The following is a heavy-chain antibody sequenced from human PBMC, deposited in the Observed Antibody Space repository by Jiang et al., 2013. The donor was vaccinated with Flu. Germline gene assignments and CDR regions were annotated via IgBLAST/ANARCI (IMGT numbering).Heavy chain of an antibody. V-gene: IGHV4-39*01. CDR3: ARGQGFRGAFDI. Sequence: ETLSLTCTVSGGSVSYISYYWGWIRQPPGKGLEWIGSIYYTGNTYYNPSLESRVTISIDTSKNQFSLKLASVTAADTAVYSCARGQGFRGAFDIWGQGKMVTVSS. CDR2: IYYTGNT. J-gene: IGHJ3*02. D-gene: IGHD3-3*01. CDR1: GGSVSYISYY.